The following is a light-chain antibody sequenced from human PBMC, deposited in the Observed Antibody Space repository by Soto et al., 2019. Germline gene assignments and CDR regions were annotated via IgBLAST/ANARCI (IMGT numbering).Light chain of an antibody. Sequence: QSVLTQPASVSGSPGQSITISCTGTITDIGAYNYVSWYQQHPGKAPKLLIYGVSSRPSGVSNRFSGSKSGNAAYLTISGLQADDEAEYYCTSYTSSTTWVFGGGTKVTVL. J-gene: IGLJ3*02. CDR3: TSYTSSTTWV. CDR2: GVS. CDR1: ITDIGAYNY. V-gene: IGLV2-14*01.